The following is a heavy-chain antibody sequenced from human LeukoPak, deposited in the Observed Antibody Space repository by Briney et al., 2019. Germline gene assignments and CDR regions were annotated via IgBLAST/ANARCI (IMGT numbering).Heavy chain of an antibody. CDR3: ARGPRAAADDY. D-gene: IGHD6-13*01. V-gene: IGHV1-3*01. CDR1: GCAFINFA. Sequence: ASVKVSCKASGCAFINFAINWGRQAPGQRPEWMGWINAGNGNTKYSQKFQGRLTITRDTSASTAYMELSSLTSEDTAVYYCARGPRAAADDYWGQGTLVTVSS. CDR2: INAGNGNT. J-gene: IGHJ4*02.